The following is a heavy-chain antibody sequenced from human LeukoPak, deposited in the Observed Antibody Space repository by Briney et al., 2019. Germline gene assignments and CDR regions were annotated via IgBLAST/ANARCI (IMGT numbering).Heavy chain of an antibody. CDR3: ARDKGYTYGPGDY. CDR1: GFTFSSYW. D-gene: IGHD5-18*01. V-gene: IGHV3-74*01. J-gene: IGHJ4*02. CDR2: INSDGSST. Sequence: GGSLRFSCAASGFTFSSYWMHWVRHAPVKGLVWVSRINSDGSSTSYADSVKGRFTISRDNAKNSLYLQMNSLRAEDTAVYYCARDKGYTYGPGDYWGQGTLVTVSS.